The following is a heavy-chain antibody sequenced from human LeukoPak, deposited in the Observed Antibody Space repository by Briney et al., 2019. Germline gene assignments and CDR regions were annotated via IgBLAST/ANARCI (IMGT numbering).Heavy chain of an antibody. J-gene: IGHJ4*02. CDR3: ARNYYDSSGYSAGALDY. CDR1: GFTFSSYA. V-gene: IGHV3-30-3*01. Sequence: PGGPLRLSCAASGFTFSSYAMHWVRQAPGKGLEWVAVISYDGSNKYYADSVKGRFTISRDNSKNTLYLQMNSLRAEDTAVYYCARNYYDSSGYSAGALDYWGQGTLVTVSS. D-gene: IGHD3-22*01. CDR2: ISYDGSNK.